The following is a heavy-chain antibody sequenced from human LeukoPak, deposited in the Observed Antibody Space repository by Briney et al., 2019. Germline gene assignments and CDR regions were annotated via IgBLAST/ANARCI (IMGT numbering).Heavy chain of an antibody. V-gene: IGHV4-59*08. CDR2: IYYSGST. CDR1: GGSISSYY. D-gene: IGHD1-14*01. J-gene: IGHJ3*02. CDR3: ARSSSAHRQPGI. Sequence: SETLSLTCTVSGGSISSYYWSWIRQPPGKGLEWIGYIYYSGSTNYNPSLKSRVTISVDTSKNQFSLKLSSVTAADTAVYYYARSSSAHRQPGIWGQGTMVTVSS.